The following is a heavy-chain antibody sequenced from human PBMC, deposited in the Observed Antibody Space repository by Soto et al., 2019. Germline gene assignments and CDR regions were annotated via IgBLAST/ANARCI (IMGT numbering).Heavy chain of an antibody. Sequence: QVQLVESGGGVVQPGRSLRLSCAASGFTFSSYPIHWVRQAPGKGLEWVAVVSYDGSDKYYADSVKGRFTISRDNSKNTLSLQMNSLRAEDTGVYYCAKGGDDCSGGTCYYFYYGMDVWGQGTTVTVSS. CDR1: GFTFSSYP. CDR2: VSYDGSDK. D-gene: IGHD2-15*01. V-gene: IGHV3-30-3*01. J-gene: IGHJ6*02. CDR3: AKGGDDCSGGTCYYFYYGMDV.